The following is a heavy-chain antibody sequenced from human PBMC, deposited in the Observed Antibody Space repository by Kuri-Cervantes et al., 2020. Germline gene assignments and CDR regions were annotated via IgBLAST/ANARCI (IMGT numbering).Heavy chain of an antibody. CDR2: IYYSGST. CDR1: GGSISSGGYY. D-gene: IGHD2-21*02. Sequence: TLSLTCTVSGGSISSGGYYWSWIRQHPGKGLEWIGYIYYSGSTYYNPSLKSRVTISVDTSKNQFSLKLSSVTAADTAVYYCAKTSYCGGDCYSGGEYYFDYWGQGTLVTVSS. J-gene: IGHJ4*02. V-gene: IGHV4-31*03. CDR3: AKTSYCGGDCYSGGEYYFDY.